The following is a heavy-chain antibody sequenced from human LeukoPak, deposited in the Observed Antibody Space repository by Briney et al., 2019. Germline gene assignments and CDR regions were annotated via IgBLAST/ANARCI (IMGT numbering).Heavy chain of an antibody. CDR2: IYPGDSDT. J-gene: IGHJ4*02. Sequence: GGSLKISCTGSGYNFTIYWIGGVRQLPGKGLEWMRIIYPGDSDTRYSPSFQCQVTISVDKSISTAYLQWSSLKASDNAMYYCARPLGTGYYFDYWGQGTLVTVSS. V-gene: IGHV5-51*01. CDR3: ARPLGTGYYFDY. CDR1: GYNFTIYW. D-gene: IGHD7-27*01.